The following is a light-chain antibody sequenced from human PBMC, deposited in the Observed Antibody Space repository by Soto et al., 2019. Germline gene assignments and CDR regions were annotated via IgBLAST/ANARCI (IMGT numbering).Light chain of an antibody. CDR2: GAS. J-gene: IGKJ3*01. CDR1: QRVSSNY. CDR3: QLYGSSPRFT. Sequence: EILLTQSPGTLSLSPGERATLACRASQRVSSNYVAWYQQKPGQAPRLLIHGASTRASGIPDRFSGSGSGADFTLTISRREPEDFAVYYCQLYGSSPRFTFGPGTRVDIK. V-gene: IGKV3-20*01.